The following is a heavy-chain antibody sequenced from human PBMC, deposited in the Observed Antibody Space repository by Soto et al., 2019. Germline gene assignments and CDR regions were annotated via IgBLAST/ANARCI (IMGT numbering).Heavy chain of an antibody. D-gene: IGHD3-10*01. J-gene: IGHJ5*02. CDR2: INPNSGGT. V-gene: IGHV1-2*02. CDR3: ARDRGLTSASGSNNWFDP. Sequence: GASVKVSCKASGYTFTGYYMHGVRQAPGQGLEWMGWINPNSGGTNYAQKFQGRVTMTRDTSISTAYMELSRLRSDDTAVYYCARDRGLTSASGSNNWFDPWGQGTLVTVSS. CDR1: GYTFTGYY.